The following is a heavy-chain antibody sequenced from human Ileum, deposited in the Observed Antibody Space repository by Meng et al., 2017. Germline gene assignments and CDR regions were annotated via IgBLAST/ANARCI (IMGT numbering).Heavy chain of an antibody. V-gene: IGHV4-4*02. CDR3: ARGVVSGSHYNTY. Sequence: QVPLQESGPGLVKPSGDLSLPCAVSGGSISSSIWWSWVREAPEKGLEWIGEIHPSGTTNYSPSLKSRLTISVDKSKNQFSLKLQSVTAADTAVYFCARGVVSGSHYNTYWGQGILVTVSS. CDR2: IHPSGTT. D-gene: IGHD3-10*01. CDR1: GGSISSSIW. J-gene: IGHJ4*02.